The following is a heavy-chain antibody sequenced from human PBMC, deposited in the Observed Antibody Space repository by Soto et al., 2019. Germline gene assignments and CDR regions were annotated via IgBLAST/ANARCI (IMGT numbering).Heavy chain of an antibody. CDR3: ARGETMVRGGNDAFDI. V-gene: IGHV1-46*01. CDR2: INPSGGST. D-gene: IGHD3-10*01. Sequence: EASVKVSCKASGYTFTSYYMHWVRQAPGQGLEWMGIINPSGGSTSYAQKFQGRVTMTRDTSTSTVYMELSSLRSEDTAVYYCARGETMVRGGNDAFDIWGQGTMDTVSS. CDR1: GYTFTSYY. J-gene: IGHJ3*02.